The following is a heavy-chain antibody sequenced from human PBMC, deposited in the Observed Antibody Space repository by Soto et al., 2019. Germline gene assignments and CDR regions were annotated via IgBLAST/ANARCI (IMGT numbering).Heavy chain of an antibody. CDR2: VYVNADT. J-gene: IGHJ4*02. CDR3: AREARGDFSGIFDY. D-gene: IGHD2-21*02. Sequence: SETLSLTCTVSSDSISRFSWSWIRQAAGKGLEWIGRVYVNADTKYAPSLRSRLNISVDTSKNQFSLRLTSVTAADSAVYFCAREARGDFSGIFDYWGRGTLVTVSS. CDR1: SDSISRFS. V-gene: IGHV4-4*07.